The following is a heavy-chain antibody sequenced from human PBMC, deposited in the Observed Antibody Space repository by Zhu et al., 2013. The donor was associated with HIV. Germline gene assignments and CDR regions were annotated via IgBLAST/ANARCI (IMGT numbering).Heavy chain of an antibody. J-gene: IGHJ6*02. D-gene: IGHD4-4*01. CDR1: ANTFANYD. CDR3: ARDSARDYSNYEGVDYYYYGMDV. V-gene: IGHV1-3*01. Sequence: QVQLIQSGAEVRKPGASVKVSCKASANTFANYDIHWVRQDPGQRLEWMGWINAGNENTKYSQKFQGRVTITRDTSASTAYMELSSLRSEDTAVYYCARDSARDYSNYEGVDYYYYGMDVWGQGTTVTVSS. CDR2: INAGNENT.